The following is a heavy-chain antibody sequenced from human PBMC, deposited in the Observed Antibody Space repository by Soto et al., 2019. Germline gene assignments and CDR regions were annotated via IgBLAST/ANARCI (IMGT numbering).Heavy chain of an antibody. CDR3: ARSQEWIQLWSGGAFAY. CDR1: GGTFSSYA. D-gene: IGHD5-18*01. J-gene: IGHJ4*02. CDR2: IIPIFGTA. V-gene: IGHV1-69*06. Sequence: QVQLVQSGAEVKKPGSSVKVSCKASGGTFSSYAISWVRQAPGQGLEWMGGIIPIFGTANYAQKFQGRVTITADKSTSTAYMELSSLRSEDTAVYYCARSQEWIQLWSGGAFAYWGQGTLVTVSS.